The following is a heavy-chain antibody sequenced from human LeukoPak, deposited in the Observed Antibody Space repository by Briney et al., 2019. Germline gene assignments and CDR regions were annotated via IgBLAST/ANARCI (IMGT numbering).Heavy chain of an antibody. D-gene: IGHD5-18*01. CDR2: INPSGGFT. Sequence: ASVKVSCKAFGYIFTSYYMHWVRQAPGQGLEWMGIINPSGGFTSYAQKFQGRVTMTRDTSTRTVYMELSSLRSEDTAVYYCARDRAEDTVMGDYWGQGTLVTVSS. CDR1: GYIFTSYY. CDR3: ARDRAEDTVMGDY. J-gene: IGHJ4*02. V-gene: IGHV1-46*01.